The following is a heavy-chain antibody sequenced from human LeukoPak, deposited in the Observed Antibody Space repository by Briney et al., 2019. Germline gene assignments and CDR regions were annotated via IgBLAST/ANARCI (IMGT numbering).Heavy chain of an antibody. CDR3: ARCSGRPQGWFDP. CDR1: GGSFSGYY. J-gene: IGHJ5*02. D-gene: IGHD2-15*01. V-gene: IGHV4-34*01. CDR2: INHSGST. Sequence: PSETLSLTCAVYGGSFSGYYWSWIRQPPGKGLEWIGEINHSGSTNYNPSLKSRVTISVDTSKNQFSLKLSSVTAADTAVYYCARCSGRPQGWFDPWGQGTLVTVSS.